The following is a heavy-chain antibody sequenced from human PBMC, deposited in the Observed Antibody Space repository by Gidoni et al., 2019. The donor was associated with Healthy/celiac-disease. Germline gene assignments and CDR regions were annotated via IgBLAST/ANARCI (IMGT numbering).Heavy chain of an antibody. V-gene: IGHV4-39*07. Sequence: QLQLQESGPGLVKPSETLSLTCTVSGGSVSSSSHYWGWIRQPPGKGLRWIGSIYYSGSTYYNPSLKSRVAMSVDTSKSQFSLKLSSVTAADTAVYYCARDLHDRGWYDSPSPPDYWGQGTLVTVSS. J-gene: IGHJ4*02. CDR2: IYYSGST. D-gene: IGHD6-19*01. CDR1: GGSVSSSSHY. CDR3: ARDLHDRGWYDSPSPPDY.